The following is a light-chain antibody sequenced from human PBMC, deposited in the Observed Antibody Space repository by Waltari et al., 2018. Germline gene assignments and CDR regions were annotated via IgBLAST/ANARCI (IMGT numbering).Light chain of an antibody. CDR1: SSNVGFYNL. Sequence: QSPLTPPASVSGSPGPSITISCTGTSSNVGFYNLVSWYQQHPDKVPKLLVYEVIERPSGVSSRFSGSKSGSTASLTISGLQAEDEADYYCCSYAGRNIWVFGGGTKVTVL. J-gene: IGLJ3*02. CDR2: EVI. V-gene: IGLV2-23*02. CDR3: CSYAGRNIWV.